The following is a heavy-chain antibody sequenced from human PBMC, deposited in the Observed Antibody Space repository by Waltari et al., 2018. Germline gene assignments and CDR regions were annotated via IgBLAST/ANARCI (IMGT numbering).Heavy chain of an antibody. CDR3: ARTADCSGGSCLPYYYGMDV. CDR2: IYYTGST. D-gene: IGHD2-15*01. Sequence: QVQLQASGPGLVKPSETLSLTCTVSGDSITSSYWRWIRQPPGKGLECIGYIYYTGSTNYNPSLKSRVTISVDTSKNQFSLKVSSVTAADTAVYYCARTADCSGGSCLPYYYGMDVWGQGTTVTVSS. V-gene: IGHV4-59*01. J-gene: IGHJ6*02. CDR1: GDSITSSY.